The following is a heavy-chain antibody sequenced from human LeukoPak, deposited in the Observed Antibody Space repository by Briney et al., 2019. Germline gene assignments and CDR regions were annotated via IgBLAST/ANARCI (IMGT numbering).Heavy chain of an antibody. V-gene: IGHV1-69*04. D-gene: IGHD3-10*01. CDR1: GGTFSSYA. CDR3: AKPYLGELLYPFFDY. Sequence: SVKVSCKASGGTFSSYAISWVRQAPGQGLEWMGRIIPILGIANYAQKFQGRVTITADKSTSTAYMELNSLRAEDTAVYYCAKPYLGELLYPFFDYWGQGTLVTVSS. CDR2: IIPILGIA. J-gene: IGHJ4*02.